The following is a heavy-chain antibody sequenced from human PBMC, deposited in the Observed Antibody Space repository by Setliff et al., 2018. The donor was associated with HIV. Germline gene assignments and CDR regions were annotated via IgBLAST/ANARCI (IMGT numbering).Heavy chain of an antibody. V-gene: IGHV4-38-2*01. CDR3: ASTSRRLGDSSGNEGAFEI. CDR1: GYSLSSGYF. J-gene: IGHJ3*02. Sequence: SETLSLTCAVSGYSLSSGYFWGWIRQPPGKGLEWIGSIYHSGSTYYNPSLKSRVTISVDTSKNQFSLKLSSVTAADTADYYCASTSRRLGDSSGNEGAFEIWGQGTMVTVS. D-gene: IGHD3-22*01. CDR2: IYHSGST.